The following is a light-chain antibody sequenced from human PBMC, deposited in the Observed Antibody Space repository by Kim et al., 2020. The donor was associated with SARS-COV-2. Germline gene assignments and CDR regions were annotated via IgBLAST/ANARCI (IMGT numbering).Light chain of an antibody. CDR3: QQYHLN. Sequence: TYSKLVRDRVNLANRESQSSNNWLARYQQKPGKAPKLLIYDADSWESEVPTRFSGSGYGTEFTLTIGSLQPGDFATYYCQQYHLNFGGGTKVDIK. CDR2: DAD. V-gene: IGKV1-5*01. CDR1: QSSNNW. J-gene: IGKJ4*01.